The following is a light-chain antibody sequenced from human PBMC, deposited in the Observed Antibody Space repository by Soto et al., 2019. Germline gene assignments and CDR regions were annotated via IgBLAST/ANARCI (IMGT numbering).Light chain of an antibody. CDR3: QQYGSSPRT. V-gene: IGKV3-20*01. Sequence: EIVLTQSPGTLSMSGGERATLSCRASQSISSNYLAWYQQKPGQAPRLLIYGASSRATGIPDRFSGSGSGTDFTLTISRLEAEDFAVYYCQQYGSSPRTFGQGTKVEFK. CDR1: QSISSNY. CDR2: GAS. J-gene: IGKJ1*01.